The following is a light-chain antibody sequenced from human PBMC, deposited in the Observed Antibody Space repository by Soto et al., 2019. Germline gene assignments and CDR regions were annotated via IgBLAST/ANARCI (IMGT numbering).Light chain of an antibody. J-gene: IGKJ1*01. Sequence: EIVLTQFPGTLSLSPGETATLSCGASQRVSNNFLGWYQQKPGLTPRLLIYGATSRATGIPDRFSGRGSGTHFTLTISRLEPEDFAVYYCQQYGSTRWTFGRGTKVDIK. V-gene: IGKV3D-20*01. CDR3: QQYGSTRWT. CDR2: GAT. CDR1: QRVSNNF.